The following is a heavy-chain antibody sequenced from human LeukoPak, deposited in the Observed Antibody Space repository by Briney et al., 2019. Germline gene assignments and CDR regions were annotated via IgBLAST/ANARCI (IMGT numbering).Heavy chain of an antibody. CDR1: GYTFTSYG. Sequence: ASVTVSCKASGYTFTSYGISWVRQAPGQGLEWMGWISAYNGNTNYAQKPQGRVTMTTNTSTSTAYMELRSLRSDDTAVYYCARVAARLTPFDYWGQGTLVTVSS. V-gene: IGHV1-18*01. CDR2: ISAYNGNT. D-gene: IGHD6-6*01. CDR3: ARVAARLTPFDY. J-gene: IGHJ4*02.